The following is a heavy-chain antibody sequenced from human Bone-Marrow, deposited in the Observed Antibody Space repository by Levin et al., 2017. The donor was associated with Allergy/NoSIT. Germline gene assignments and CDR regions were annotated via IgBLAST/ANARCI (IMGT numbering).Heavy chain of an antibody. Sequence: PGGSLRLSCEVSGFNFNTSAIHWVRQAPGKGLEWVAVISYAGSKKYHTDSVQGRFTISRDNSKKRVFLQMNSLRPGDTAVYYCARDGEVDEFDYWGQGTLVTVSS. D-gene: IGHD5-12*01. CDR1: GFNFNTSA. J-gene: IGHJ4*02. CDR3: ARDGEVDEFDY. CDR2: ISYAGSKK. V-gene: IGHV3-30-3*01.